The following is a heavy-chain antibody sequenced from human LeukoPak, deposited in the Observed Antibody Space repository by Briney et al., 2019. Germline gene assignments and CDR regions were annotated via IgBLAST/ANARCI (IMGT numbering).Heavy chain of an antibody. Sequence: PGGSLRLSCAASGFTFSSYSMNWVRQAPGKGLEWVSYISSSSSTIYYADSVKGRFTISRDNGKNSLYLQMNSLRAEDTAVYYCARDRHYYDSSGYYYPTASPFDYWGQGTLVTVSS. CDR2: ISSSSSTI. V-gene: IGHV3-48*01. CDR1: GFTFSSYS. CDR3: ARDRHYYDSSGYYYPTASPFDY. D-gene: IGHD3-22*01. J-gene: IGHJ4*02.